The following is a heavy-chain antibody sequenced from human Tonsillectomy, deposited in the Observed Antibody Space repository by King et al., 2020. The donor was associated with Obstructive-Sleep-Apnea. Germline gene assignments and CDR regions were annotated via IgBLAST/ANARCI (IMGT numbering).Heavy chain of an antibody. V-gene: IGHV3-30*04. CDR1: GFTFSTYA. CDR2: ISYEGINK. CDR3: ARDLKDFYSSGSY. J-gene: IGHJ4*02. D-gene: IGHD3-10*01. Sequence: VQLVESGGGVVQPGRSLRLSCTASGFTFSTYAMHWVRQAPGKGLEGVAIISYEGINKYYADSVKGRFTISRDNSKNTVYLELNSLRAEDAAVYYCARDLKDFYSSGSYWGQGTLITVSS.